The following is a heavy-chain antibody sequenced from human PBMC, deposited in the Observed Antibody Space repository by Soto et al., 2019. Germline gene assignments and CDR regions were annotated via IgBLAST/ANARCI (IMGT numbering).Heavy chain of an antibody. CDR2: IYYSGST. D-gene: IGHD5-12*01. J-gene: IGHJ4*02. Sequence: SETLSLTCTVSGGSISSGGYYWSWIRQHPGKGLEWIGYIYYSGSTYYNPSLKSRVTISVDTSKNQFSLKLSSVTAADTAVYYCARDLRGYSRYDYLDYWGQGIPVTVSS. CDR1: GGSISSGGYY. V-gene: IGHV4-31*03. CDR3: ARDLRGYSRYDYLDY.